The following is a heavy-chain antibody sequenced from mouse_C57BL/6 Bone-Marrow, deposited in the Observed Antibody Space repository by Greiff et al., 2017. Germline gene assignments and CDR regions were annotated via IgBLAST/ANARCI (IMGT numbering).Heavy chain of an antibody. V-gene: IGHV14-2*01. J-gene: IGHJ2*01. CDR3: TRSLIYYGTNY. CDR2: IDPEDGET. CDR1: GFNLKDYY. D-gene: IGHD1-1*01. Sequence: VQLQQSGAELVKPGASVKLSCTASGFNLKDYYIHWVKQRTEPGLEWIGRIDPEDGETKYAPKFQDKATITADTSSNTAYLQLSSLTSEDTAVYYCTRSLIYYGTNYWGQGTTLTVAS.